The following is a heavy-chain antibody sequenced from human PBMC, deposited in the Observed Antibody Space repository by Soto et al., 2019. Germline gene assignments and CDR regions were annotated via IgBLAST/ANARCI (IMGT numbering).Heavy chain of an antibody. D-gene: IGHD3-3*01. CDR1: GFTFSSYS. Sequence: EVQLVESGGGLVKPGGSLRLSCAASGFTFSSYSMNWVRQAPGKGLEWVSSISSRSSYIYYADSVKGRFTISRDNAKNSLYLQMNSLRAEDTAVYYCASREAVEGVDWFDPWGQGTLVTVSS. V-gene: IGHV3-21*01. CDR2: ISSRSSYI. CDR3: ASREAVEGVDWFDP. J-gene: IGHJ5*02.